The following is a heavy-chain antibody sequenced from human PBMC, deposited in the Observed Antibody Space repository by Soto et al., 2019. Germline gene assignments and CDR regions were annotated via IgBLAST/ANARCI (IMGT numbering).Heavy chain of an antibody. V-gene: IGHV1-3*01. J-gene: IGHJ4*02. CDR2: IIAGNGNT. CDR3: ARDMGDYFPYLAS. Sequence: SSKASSESPGEAFTSYSIHWARQATKQRLEWMGWIIAGNGNTKYSQNFQGRVTITGDTSASTAYMELSSLRSEDTAVYYCARDMGDYFPYLASRGKGTLVTVS. CDR1: GEAFTSYS. D-gene: IGHD3-22*01.